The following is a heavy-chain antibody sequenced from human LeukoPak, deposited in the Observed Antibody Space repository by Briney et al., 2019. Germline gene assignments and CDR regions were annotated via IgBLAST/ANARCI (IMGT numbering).Heavy chain of an antibody. Sequence: PGGSLRLSCAASGFTFSDYYMSWIRQAPGKGLEWVSYISSSAATIYYADSVKGRFTISRDNAKNSLYLQVNSLRAEDTAVYYCARDRQWLFDYWGQGTLVTVSS. J-gene: IGHJ4*02. V-gene: IGHV3-11*04. CDR2: ISSSAATI. CDR3: ARDRQWLFDY. D-gene: IGHD6-19*01. CDR1: GFTFSDYY.